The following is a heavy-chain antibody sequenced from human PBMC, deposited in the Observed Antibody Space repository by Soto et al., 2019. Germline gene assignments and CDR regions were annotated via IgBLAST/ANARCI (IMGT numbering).Heavy chain of an antibody. CDR2: INRDGSKQ. CDR3: ARDVSPGTSSLYLDAFDI. Sequence: EVQLEESGGDLVQPGGSLRVSCSASGFTLSSYWMTWVRQAPGKGLEWVANINRDGSKQSYLDSVRGRFTISRDNVRQSLYLPMNSLRADDTALYYCARDVSPGTSSLYLDAFDIWGQGTMVTVSS. CDR1: GFTLSSYW. D-gene: IGHD6-13*01. V-gene: IGHV3-7*05. J-gene: IGHJ3*02.